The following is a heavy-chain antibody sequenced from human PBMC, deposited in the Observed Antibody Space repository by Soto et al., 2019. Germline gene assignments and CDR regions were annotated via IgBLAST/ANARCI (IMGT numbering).Heavy chain of an antibody. Sequence: SETLSLTCTVSGGSISSYYWSWIRQPPGKGLEWIGYIYYSGSTNYNPSLKSRVTISVDTSKNQFSLKLSSVTAADTAEYYCAREGSLYCSGGSCYSNFDYWGQGTLVTVSS. D-gene: IGHD2-15*01. V-gene: IGHV4-59*01. J-gene: IGHJ4*02. CDR2: IYYSGST. CDR3: AREGSLYCSGGSCYSNFDY. CDR1: GGSISSYY.